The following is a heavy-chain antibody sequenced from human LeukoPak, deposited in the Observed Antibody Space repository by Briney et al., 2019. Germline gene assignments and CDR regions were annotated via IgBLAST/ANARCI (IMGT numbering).Heavy chain of an antibody. CDR3: ARPNRRGYSSGLLYYMDV. Sequence: GGSLRLSCAASGFTFSSYGMNWVRQAPGKGLEWVSSISSSSSYIYSADSVKGRFTISRDNAKNSLYLQMNSLRAEDTAVYYCARPNRRGYSSGLLYYMDVWGKGTTVTISS. V-gene: IGHV3-21*01. CDR2: ISSSSSYI. CDR1: GFTFSSYG. J-gene: IGHJ6*03. D-gene: IGHD3-22*01.